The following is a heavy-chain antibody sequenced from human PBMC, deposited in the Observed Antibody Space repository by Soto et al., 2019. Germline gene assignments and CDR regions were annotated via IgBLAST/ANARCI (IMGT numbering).Heavy chain of an antibody. J-gene: IGHJ4*02. Sequence: PSETLSLTCTVSGVSISSYYWSWIRQPPGKGLEWIGYIYYSGTTNYNPSLKSRVTISVDTSKSQFSLKLSSVTAADTAVYYCARHQRYSYGFDFDYWGQGTLVTVS. CDR3: ARHQRYSYGFDFDY. CDR1: GVSISSYY. CDR2: IYYSGTT. V-gene: IGHV4-59*01. D-gene: IGHD5-18*01.